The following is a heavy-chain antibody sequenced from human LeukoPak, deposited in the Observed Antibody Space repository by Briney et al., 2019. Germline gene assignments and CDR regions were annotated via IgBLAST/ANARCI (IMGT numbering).Heavy chain of an antibody. D-gene: IGHD6-13*01. J-gene: IGHJ4*02. CDR2: IIPIFGTA. CDR3: ARGGVVAAAVEFDY. Sequence: ASVKVSCKASGGTFISYAISWVRQAPGQGLEWMGGIIPIFGTANYAQKFQGRVTITADESTSTAYMELSSLRSEDTAVYYCARGGVVAAAVEFDYWGQGTLVTVSS. V-gene: IGHV1-69*13. CDR1: GGTFISYA.